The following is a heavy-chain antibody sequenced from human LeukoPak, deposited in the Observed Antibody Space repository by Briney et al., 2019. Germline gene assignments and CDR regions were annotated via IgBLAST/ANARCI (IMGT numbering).Heavy chain of an antibody. Sequence: GGSLRLSCAASGFTFSNSDMNWVHQAPGKGLEWVSGVSWNGSRTHYADSVKGRFTISRDNAKNSLYLQMNSLRAEDTALYYCAKASYSSGWTAGDYFDYWGQGTLVTVSS. CDR2: VSWNGSRT. D-gene: IGHD6-19*01. V-gene: IGHV3-35*01. CDR3: AKASYSSGWTAGDYFDY. CDR1: GFTFSNSD. J-gene: IGHJ4*02.